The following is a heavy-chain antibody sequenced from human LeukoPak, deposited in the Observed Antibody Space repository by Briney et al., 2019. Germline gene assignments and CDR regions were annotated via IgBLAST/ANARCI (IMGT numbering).Heavy chain of an antibody. CDR1: GGSISSGGYY. Sequence: NASETLSLTCTVSGGSISSGGYYWSWTRQHPGKGLEWIGYIYYSGSTYYNPSLKSRVTISVDTSKNQFSLKLSSVTAADTAVYYCARVGVVPAAPLYFDYWGQGTLVTVSS. D-gene: IGHD2-2*01. J-gene: IGHJ4*02. CDR2: IYYSGST. CDR3: ARVGVVPAAPLYFDY. V-gene: IGHV4-31*03.